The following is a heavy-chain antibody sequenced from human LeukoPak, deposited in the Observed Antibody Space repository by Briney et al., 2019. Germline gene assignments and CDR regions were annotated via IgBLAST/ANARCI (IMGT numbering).Heavy chain of an antibody. V-gene: IGHV3-48*01. CDR2: ISSSSSTI. CDR1: GFTFSSYS. D-gene: IGHD5-18*01. CDR3: ARQLPSGYSYVPFDY. J-gene: IGHJ4*02. Sequence: GGSLRLSCAASGFTFSSYSMNWVRQAPGKGLEWVSYISSSSSTIYYADSVKGRFTISRDNAKNSLYLQMNSLRAEDTAVYYCARQLPSGYSYVPFDYWGQGTLVTVSS.